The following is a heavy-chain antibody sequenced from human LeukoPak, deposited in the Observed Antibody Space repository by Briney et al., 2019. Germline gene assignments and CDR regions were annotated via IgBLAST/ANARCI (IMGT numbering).Heavy chain of an antibody. CDR1: VGTFSSYA. J-gene: IGHJ4*02. CDR3: ARVPSLYSYGYFDY. CDR2: IILILGIA. V-gene: IGHV1-69*04. D-gene: IGHD5-18*01. Sequence: SVKLSCKASVGTFSSYAISWVRQAPGQGLEWMGRIILILGIANYTQTFQGRVTFTADKSTSTTYLELSSLRSEDTAVYCCARVPSLYSYGYFDYWGQGTLVSVSS.